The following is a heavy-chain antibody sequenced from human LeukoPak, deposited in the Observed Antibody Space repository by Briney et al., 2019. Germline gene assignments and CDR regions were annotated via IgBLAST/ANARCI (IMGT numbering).Heavy chain of an antibody. CDR1: GFTFSDYY. D-gene: IGHD3-22*01. V-gene: IGHV3-11*01. Sequence: GGSLRLSCAASGFTFSDYYMSWIRQAPGKGLEWVSYMSNTGSLIYHADSVKGRFTISRDNSKKSLYLQMNSLRVEDTAVYFCARDPGDYYDSSGSFDYWGQGTLVTVSS. CDR2: MSNTGSLI. CDR3: ARDPGDYYDSSGSFDY. J-gene: IGHJ4*02.